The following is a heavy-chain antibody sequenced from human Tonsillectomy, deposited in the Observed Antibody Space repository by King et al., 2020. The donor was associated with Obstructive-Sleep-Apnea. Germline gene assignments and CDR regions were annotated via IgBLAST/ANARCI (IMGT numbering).Heavy chain of an antibody. D-gene: IGHD1-26*01. J-gene: IGHJ3*02. CDR1: GFTFSNYT. CDR3: ASLVGATSWDAFDI. CDR2: ISSDGSNK. V-gene: IGHV3-30*04. Sequence: VQLVESGGGVVQPGRSLKLSCAASGFTFSNYTMHWVCQAPGKGLEWVAVISSDGSNKYYADSVKGRFTISRDNSKNTLYLRMNSLRAEDTAVYYCASLVGATSWDAFDIWGQGTVVSVSS.